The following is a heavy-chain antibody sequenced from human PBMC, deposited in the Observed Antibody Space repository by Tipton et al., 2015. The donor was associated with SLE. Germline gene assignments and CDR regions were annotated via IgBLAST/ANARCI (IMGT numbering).Heavy chain of an antibody. Sequence: SLRLSCAASGFTFSISAMHWVRQAPGRGLEWVAVISYDGSNKYYAASVEGRLTISRDNSKNTLFLQMNSLTTEDTAWYYCAREGGSSSRAGYFDSWGQGTLVTVSS. CDR3: AREGGSSSRAGYFDS. CDR1: GFTFSISA. CDR2: ISYDGSNK. D-gene: IGHD6-6*01. J-gene: IGHJ4*02. V-gene: IGHV3-30*04.